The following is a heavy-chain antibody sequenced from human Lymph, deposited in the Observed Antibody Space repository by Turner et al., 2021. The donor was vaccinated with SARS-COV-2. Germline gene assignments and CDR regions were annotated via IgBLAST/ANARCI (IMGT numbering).Heavy chain of an antibody. CDR2: IWYEGSNK. CDR3: ARVKGYNGYDLRYYYGMDV. Sequence: QVQLVESGGGVVRPGGSLRLPGAASGFTSSSYGMHWVRQAPGKGLEWVAVIWYEGSNKYYADSVKGRFTISRDNSKNTLYLQMNSLRAEDTAVYYCARVKGYNGYDLRYYYGMDVWGQGTTVTVSS. D-gene: IGHD5-12*01. J-gene: IGHJ6*02. V-gene: IGHV3-33*01. CDR1: GFTSSSYG.